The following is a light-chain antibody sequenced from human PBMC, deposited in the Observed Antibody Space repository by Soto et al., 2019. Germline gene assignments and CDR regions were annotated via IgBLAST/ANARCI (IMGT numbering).Light chain of an antibody. CDR1: QSLLHSNGYNY. V-gene: IGKV2-28*01. CDR2: LGS. Sequence: DLVMTQSPLSLPVTPGEPASISCRSSQSLLHSNGYNYLDWYLQKPGQSPQLLIYLGSNRASGVPDRFRGSGSGTDFTLKISRVEAEDVGVYYCMQALQTPWTFGQGTKGEIK. CDR3: MQALQTPWT. J-gene: IGKJ1*01.